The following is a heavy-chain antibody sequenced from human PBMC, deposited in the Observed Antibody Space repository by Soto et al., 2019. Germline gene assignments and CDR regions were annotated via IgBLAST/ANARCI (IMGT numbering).Heavy chain of an antibody. D-gene: IGHD5-18*01. V-gene: IGHV3-21*01. J-gene: IGHJ4*02. CDR2: ISSSSSYI. CDR3: ARDQPGYSYGYGLGY. CDR1: GFTFSSYS. Sequence: EVQLVESGGGLVQPGGSLRLSCAASGFTFSSYSMNWVRQAPGKGLEWVSSISSSSSYIYYADSVKGRFTISRDNAKNSLYLQMNSLRAEDKAVYYCARDQPGYSYGYGLGYWGQGTLVTVSS.